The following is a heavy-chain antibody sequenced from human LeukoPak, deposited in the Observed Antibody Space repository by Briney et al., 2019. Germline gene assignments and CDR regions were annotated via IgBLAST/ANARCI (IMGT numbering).Heavy chain of an antibody. Sequence: PGGSLRLSCAASGFTFSSYTMSWVRQAPGKGLEWVAAISGSGGTTYYTDSVKGRFTISRDHSKNTLYLQMNSLRAEDTAVYYCARGPYSSALTPDYWGQGTLVTVSS. J-gene: IGHJ4*02. CDR1: GFTFSSYT. CDR3: ARGPYSSALTPDY. V-gene: IGHV3-23*01. D-gene: IGHD6-19*01. CDR2: ISGSGGTT.